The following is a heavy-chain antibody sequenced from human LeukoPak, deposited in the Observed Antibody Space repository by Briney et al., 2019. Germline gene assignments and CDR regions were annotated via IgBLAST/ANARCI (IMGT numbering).Heavy chain of an antibody. Sequence: SETLSLTCTVSGGSISSGDYYWSWIRQPPGKGLEWIGYIYYSGSTYYNPSLKSRVTISVDTSKNQFSLKLSSVTAADTAVYYCARGGGVVIYANPSWFDPWGQGTLVTVSS. CDR1: GGSISSGDYY. CDR2: IYYSGST. V-gene: IGHV4-30-4*08. J-gene: IGHJ5*02. D-gene: IGHD3-3*01. CDR3: ARGGGVVIYANPSWFDP.